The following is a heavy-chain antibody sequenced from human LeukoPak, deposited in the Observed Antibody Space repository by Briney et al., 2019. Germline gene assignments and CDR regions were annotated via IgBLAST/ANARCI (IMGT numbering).Heavy chain of an antibody. J-gene: IGHJ2*01. V-gene: IGHV4-30-2*01. CDR1: GGSISSGGYS. Sequence: SQTLSLTCAVSGGSISSGGYSWSWIRQPPGKGLEWIGYIYHSGSTYYNPSLKSRVTISVDRSKNQFSLKLSSVTAADTAVYCCARTYYYDSSGYYYHPYWYFDLWGRGTLVTVSS. CDR2: IYHSGST. CDR3: ARTYYYDSSGYYYHPYWYFDL. D-gene: IGHD3-22*01.